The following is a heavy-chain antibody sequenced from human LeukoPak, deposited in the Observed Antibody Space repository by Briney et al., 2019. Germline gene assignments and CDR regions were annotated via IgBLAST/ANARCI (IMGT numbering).Heavy chain of an antibody. D-gene: IGHD6-13*01. CDR3: ARREIAADDLYYFDY. CDR1: GXSISSSSYY. Sequence: PSETLSLTCTVSGXSISSSSYYWGWIRQPPGKGLEWIGSIYYGGSTYYNPSLKSRVTISVDTSKNQFSLKLSSVTAADTAVYYCARREIAADDLYYFDYWGQGTLVTVSS. CDR2: IYYGGST. V-gene: IGHV4-39*01. J-gene: IGHJ4*02.